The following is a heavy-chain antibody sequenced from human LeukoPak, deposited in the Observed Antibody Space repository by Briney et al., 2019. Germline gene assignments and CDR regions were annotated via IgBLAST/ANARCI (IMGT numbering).Heavy chain of an antibody. V-gene: IGHV1-69*13. Sequence: SVKVSCKASGGTFSSYAISWVRQAPGRGLEWMGGIIPIFGTANYAQKFQGRVTITADESTSTAYMELSSLRSEDTAVYYCARGFLPPYYYYYMDVWGKGTTVTVSS. D-gene: IGHD2/OR15-2a*01. J-gene: IGHJ6*03. CDR1: GGTFSSYA. CDR2: IIPIFGTA. CDR3: ARGFLPPYYYYYMDV.